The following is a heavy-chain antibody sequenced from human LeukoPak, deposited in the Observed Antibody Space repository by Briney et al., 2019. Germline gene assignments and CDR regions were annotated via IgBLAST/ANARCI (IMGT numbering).Heavy chain of an antibody. CDR1: GFTVSSNY. CDR2: IYSGGST. V-gene: IGHV3-53*01. Sequence: GGSLRLSCAASGFTVSSNYMSWVRQAPGKGLEWVSTIYSGGSTYYADSVKGRFTISRDTSKNTLYLQMNSLRAEDTAVYYCARESITSGWYLSWGQGTLVTASS. D-gene: IGHD6-19*01. J-gene: IGHJ5*02. CDR3: ARESITSGWYLS.